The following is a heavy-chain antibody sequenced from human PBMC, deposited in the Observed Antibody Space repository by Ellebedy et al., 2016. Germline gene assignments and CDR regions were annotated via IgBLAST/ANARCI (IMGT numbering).Heavy chain of an antibody. CDR1: GGSISSGGYS. CDR3: ARRDYGVTMIDPFDY. CDR2: IYHSGST. V-gene: IGHV4-30-2*01. J-gene: IGHJ4*02. D-gene: IGHD3-22*01. Sequence: SETLSLXXAVSGGSISSGGYSWSWIRQPPGKGLEWIGYIYHSGSTYYNPSLKSRVTISVDRSKNQFSLKLSSVTAADTAVYYCARRDYGVTMIDPFDYWGQGTLVTVSS.